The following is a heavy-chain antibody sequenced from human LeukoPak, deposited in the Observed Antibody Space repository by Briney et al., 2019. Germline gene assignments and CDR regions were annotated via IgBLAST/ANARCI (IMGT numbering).Heavy chain of an antibody. CDR1: GGSISNYY. CDR3: AREGGNFDFDS. D-gene: IGHD4-23*01. Sequence: PSETLSLTCTVSGGSISNYYWGWIRQHPGKGLEWIGYVNYIGSTFYNPSLKSRVTISLDTSKNQISLNLTTVTAADTAVYYCAREGGNFDFDSWGQGSLVTVSS. J-gene: IGHJ4*02. V-gene: IGHV4-59*12. CDR2: VNYIGST.